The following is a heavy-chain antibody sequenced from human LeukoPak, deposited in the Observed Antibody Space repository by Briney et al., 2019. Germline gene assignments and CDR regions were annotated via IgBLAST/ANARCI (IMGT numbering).Heavy chain of an antibody. CDR3: AKDISGSYANDAFDI. D-gene: IGHD1-26*01. Sequence: GGSLRLSCAASGFTFSSYGMHWVRQAPGKGLEWVAVISYDGSNKYYADSVKGRFTISRDNSKNTLYLQMNSLRAEDTAVYYCAKDISGSYANDAFDIWGQGTMVTVSS. CDR2: ISYDGSNK. J-gene: IGHJ3*02. CDR1: GFTFSSYG. V-gene: IGHV3-30*18.